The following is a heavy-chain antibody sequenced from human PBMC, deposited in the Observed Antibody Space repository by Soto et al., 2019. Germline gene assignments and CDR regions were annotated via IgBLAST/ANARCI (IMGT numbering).Heavy chain of an antibody. CDR1: GYTFTDFG. D-gene: IGHD1-20*01. J-gene: IGHJ5*02. CDR3: AREGYNSGRNWFGP. Sequence: GASVKVSCKASGYTFTDFGVSWVRQAPGQGLEWLGWISAYNGNANYAQKIQDRATMTTDASTTTAYMELRSLRIDDTAVYYCAREGYNSGRNWFGPWGQGTLVTVSS. V-gene: IGHV1-18*04. CDR2: ISAYNGNA.